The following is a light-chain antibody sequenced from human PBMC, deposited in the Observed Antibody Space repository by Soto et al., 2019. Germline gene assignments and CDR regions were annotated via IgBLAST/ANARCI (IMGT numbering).Light chain of an antibody. CDR3: QKSYSTTWT. CDR2: DAS. J-gene: IGKJ1*01. Sequence: IVFTQSPATLCLSPWARSTLSYRASQSVRRALAWYQPKPGQAPRLIIYDASNRATGMPARFSGSGSETDFTLTISSLQPEDFATYSCQKSYSTTWTFGQGTKV. CDR1: QSVRRA. V-gene: IGKV3-11*01.